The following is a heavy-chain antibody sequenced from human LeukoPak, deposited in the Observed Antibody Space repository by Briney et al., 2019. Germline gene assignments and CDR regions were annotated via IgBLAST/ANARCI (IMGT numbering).Heavy chain of an antibody. CDR1: GFTFSSYA. Sequence: GGSLRLSCGASGFTFSSYAMSWVRQAPGKGLEWVSAIRGSGGTTYYADSVKGRFTISRDNSKNTLYLQMSSLRADDTAVYYCAKSRSSGYYFDYWGQGTLVTVSS. CDR2: IRGSGGTT. V-gene: IGHV3-23*01. CDR3: AKSRSSGYYFDY. D-gene: IGHD3-22*01. J-gene: IGHJ4*02.